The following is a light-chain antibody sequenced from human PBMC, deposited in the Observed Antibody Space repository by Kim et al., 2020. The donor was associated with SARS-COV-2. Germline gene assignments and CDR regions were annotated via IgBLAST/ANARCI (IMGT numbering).Light chain of an antibody. CDR2: DAS. CDR1: QSLSSNY. Sequence: SPGERATLSCRASQSLSSNYVAWYQQKPGQAPRLLIYDASSRATGIPDRFSGSGSGTDFTLTISRLEPEDFAVYHCQQYGNSPWTFGQGTKVDIK. J-gene: IGKJ1*01. V-gene: IGKV3-20*01. CDR3: QQYGNSPWT.